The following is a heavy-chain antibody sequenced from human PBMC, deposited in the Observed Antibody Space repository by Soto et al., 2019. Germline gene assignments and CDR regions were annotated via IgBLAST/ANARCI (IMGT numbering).Heavy chain of an antibody. CDR3: ARGRYGDY. V-gene: IGHV1-18*01. J-gene: IGHJ4*01. CDR1: GYDFTTYG. D-gene: IGHD1-1*01. Sequence: QVHLVQSGAEVKKPGASVKVSCKGSGYDFTTYGITWVRQAPGQGLEWMAWISAHNGNTDYAQKLQGRVTVTRDTPTSPAYMELRSLRSDGTAMYYCARGRYGDYWGQEPWSPSPQ. CDR2: ISAHNGNT.